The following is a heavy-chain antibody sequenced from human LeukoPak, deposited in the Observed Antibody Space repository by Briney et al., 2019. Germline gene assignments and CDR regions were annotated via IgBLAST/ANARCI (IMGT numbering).Heavy chain of an antibody. J-gene: IGHJ4*02. V-gene: IGHV3-48*01. CDR2: ISSSSSTI. CDR3: ARDSPLDSSGYYHPFDY. CDR1: GFTFSSYS. Sequence: GGSLRLSCAASGFTFSSYSMNWVRQAPGKGLEWVSYISSSSSTIYYADSVKGRFTISRDNAKNSLYLQMNSLRAEDTAVYYCARDSPLDSSGYYHPFDYWGQGTLVTVSS. D-gene: IGHD3-22*01.